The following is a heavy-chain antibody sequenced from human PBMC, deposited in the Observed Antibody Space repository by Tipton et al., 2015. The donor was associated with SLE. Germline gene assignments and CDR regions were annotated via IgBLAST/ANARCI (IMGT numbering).Heavy chain of an antibody. CDR3: TKEGPTETGGMDV. V-gene: IGHV3-9*01. J-gene: IGHJ6*02. CDR1: GLTFDDYA. Sequence: SLRLSCVASGLTFDDYAMHWVRQAPGKGLEWVSGISWNSGSIGYADSVKGRFTTSRDNAKNSLFLQMNSLRVEDTAFYYCTKEGPTETGGMDVWGHGTTVTVSS. CDR2: ISWNSGSI. D-gene: IGHD3-10*01.